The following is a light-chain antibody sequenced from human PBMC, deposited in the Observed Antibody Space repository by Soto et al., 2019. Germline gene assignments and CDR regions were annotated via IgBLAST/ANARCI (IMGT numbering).Light chain of an antibody. J-gene: IGKJ1*01. CDR2: QAS. CDR1: QSLTSW. Sequence: DVQMTQSPSTLSASVGDRVTITCRASQSLTSWLAWYQKKPGRAPKLLISQASTLQSGVPLRFSGSGSGTEFTLTITRLQPDDFATYECQHYRSYTWTFGQGTKVDIK. CDR3: QHYRSYTWT. V-gene: IGKV1-5*03.